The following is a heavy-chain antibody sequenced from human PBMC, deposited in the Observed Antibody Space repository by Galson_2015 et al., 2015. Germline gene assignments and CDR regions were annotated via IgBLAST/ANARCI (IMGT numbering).Heavy chain of an antibody. CDR2: VTRGGAGT. CDR3: AKGLRVYDAYCFDY. CDR1: GFTFNTFA. J-gene: IGHJ4*02. Sequence: SLRLSCAASGFTFNTFAMSWVRQAPGKGLEWVATVTRGGAGTYYTDSVKGRFTVSRDDSKNTVYLQMNSLRVSDTALYFCAKGLRVYDAYCFDYWGQRTLLTVSS. V-gene: IGHV3-23*01. D-gene: IGHD2-21*01.